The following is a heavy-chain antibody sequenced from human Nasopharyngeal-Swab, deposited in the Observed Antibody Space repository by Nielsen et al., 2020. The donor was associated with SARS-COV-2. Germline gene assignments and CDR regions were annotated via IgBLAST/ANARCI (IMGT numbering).Heavy chain of an antibody. CDR3: ARDLLGWNAYYYYYGMDV. J-gene: IGHJ6*02. CDR2: ISYDGSNK. CDR1: GFTFSSYA. V-gene: IGHV3-30*04. Sequence: GGSLRLSCAASGFTFSSYAMHWVRQAPGKGLEWVAVISYDGSNKYYADSVKGRFTISRDNSKNTLYLQMNSLRAKDTAVYYCARDLLGWNAYYYYYGMDVWGQGTTVTVSS. D-gene: IGHD3/OR15-3a*01.